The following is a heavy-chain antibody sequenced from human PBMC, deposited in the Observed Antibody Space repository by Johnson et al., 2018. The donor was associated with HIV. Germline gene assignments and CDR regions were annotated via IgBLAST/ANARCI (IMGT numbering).Heavy chain of an antibody. V-gene: IGHV3-11*01. CDR3: ARVRGGSYYLDGFDI. J-gene: IGHJ3*02. Sequence: QVQLVESGGGVVQPGRSLRLSCAASGFTFSDYYMTWIRQAPGKGLEWVSYISSSGSTIYYADSVKGRFTISRDNAKNSLYLQMNSLRAEDTALYYCARVRGGSYYLDGFDIWGQGTMVTVSS. CDR2: ISSSGSTI. D-gene: IGHD1-26*01. CDR1: GFTFSDYY.